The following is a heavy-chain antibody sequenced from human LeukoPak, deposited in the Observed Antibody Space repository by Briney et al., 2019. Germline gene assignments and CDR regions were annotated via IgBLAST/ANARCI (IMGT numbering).Heavy chain of an antibody. CDR1: GFTFSDYY. CDR2: ISSSSSYT. Sequence: GGSLRLSCAASGFTFSDYYMSWIRQAPGKGLEGVSYISSSSSYTNYADSVKGRFTISRDNAKNSLYLQMNSLRAEDTAVYYCARAGYCSSTSCPFYGMDVWGQGTTVTVSS. CDR3: ARAGYCSSTSCPFYGMDV. J-gene: IGHJ6*02. V-gene: IGHV3-11*05. D-gene: IGHD2-2*01.